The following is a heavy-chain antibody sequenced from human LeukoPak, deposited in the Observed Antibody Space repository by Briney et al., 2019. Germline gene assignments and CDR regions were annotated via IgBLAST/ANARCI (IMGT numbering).Heavy chain of an antibody. V-gene: IGHV3-21*04. D-gene: IGHD5-24*01. Sequence: GGSLRLSCAASGFTFSSYSMNWVRQAPGKGLEWVSSISSSSSYIYYADSVKGRFTISRDNAKNSLYLQMNSLRAEDTAVYYCARERSPPERWLQFIRYYYYGMDVWGQGTTVTVSS. CDR1: GFTFSSYS. CDR2: ISSSSSYI. J-gene: IGHJ6*02. CDR3: ARERSPPERWLQFIRYYYYGMDV.